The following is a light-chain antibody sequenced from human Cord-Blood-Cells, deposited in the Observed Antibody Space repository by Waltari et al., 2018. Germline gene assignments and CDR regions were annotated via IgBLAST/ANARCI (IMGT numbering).Light chain of an antibody. V-gene: IGLV3-21*04. CDR2: YDS. J-gene: IGLJ2*01. Sequence: SYVLTQPPSVSVAPGKKARLTCGGNNLGSKSVQWYQQKPGQAPVLVIYYDSDRSSGIPERFSGSNSGNTATLTISRVEAGDEADYYCQVWDSSSDHVVFGGGTKLTVL. CDR3: QVWDSSSDHVV. CDR1: NLGSKS.